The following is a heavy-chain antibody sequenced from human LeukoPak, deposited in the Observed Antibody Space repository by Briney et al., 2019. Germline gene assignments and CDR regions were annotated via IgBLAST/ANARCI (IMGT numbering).Heavy chain of an antibody. CDR2: IYSGGST. J-gene: IGHJ4*02. Sequence: GGSLRLSCAASEFTFSSHAMSWVRQAPGKGLEWVSVIYSGGSTYYADSVKGRFTISRDNSKNTLYLQMNSLRAEDTAVYYCARQREMTTIFTALGYWGQGTLVTVSS. CDR1: EFTFSSHA. V-gene: IGHV3-66*04. D-gene: IGHD5-24*01. CDR3: ARQREMTTIFTALGY.